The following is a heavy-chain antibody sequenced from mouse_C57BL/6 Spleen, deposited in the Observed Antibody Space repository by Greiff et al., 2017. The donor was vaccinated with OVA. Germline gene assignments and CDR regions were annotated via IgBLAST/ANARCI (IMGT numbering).Heavy chain of an antibody. Sequence: DVKLVESGGGLVKPGGSLKLSCAASGFTFSDYGMHWVRQAPEKGLEWVAYISSGSSTIYYADTVKGRFTIPRDNAKNTLFMQLTSLRSEDAAMYYCGRLYYDYDEKSYYNAMDDWGQGTSVTVSS. J-gene: IGHJ4*01. CDR1: GFTFSDYG. V-gene: IGHV5-17*01. CDR3: GRLYYDYDEKSYYNAMDD. D-gene: IGHD2-4*01. CDR2: ISSGSSTI.